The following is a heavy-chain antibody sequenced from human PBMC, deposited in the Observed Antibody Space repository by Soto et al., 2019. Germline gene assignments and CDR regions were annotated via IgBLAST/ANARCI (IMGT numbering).Heavy chain of an antibody. J-gene: IGHJ4*02. D-gene: IGHD2-15*01. Sequence: EVQVLESGGGLVQPGGSLRLSCAASGFTFSTYAMSWVRQAPGKGLEGVSGISGGGGSTYYADSVKGRFTISRDNSKNTLYLQMNSLRAEDTALYYCAKADLVGYCTGGSCNSLDYWGQGTLVTVSS. CDR1: GFTFSTYA. V-gene: IGHV3-23*01. CDR3: AKADLVGYCTGGSCNSLDY. CDR2: ISGGGGST.